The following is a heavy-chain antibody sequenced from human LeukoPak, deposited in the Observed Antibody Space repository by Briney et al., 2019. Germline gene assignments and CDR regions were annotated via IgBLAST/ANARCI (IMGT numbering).Heavy chain of an antibody. J-gene: IGHJ4*02. CDR3: ARDGVAAALDY. CDR2: INHSGST. D-gene: IGHD6-13*01. Sequence: SETLSLTCAVYGGSFRGYYWSWIRQPPGKGLEWIGEINHSGSTNYNPSLKSRVTISVDTSKNQFSLKLSSVTAADTAVYYCARDGVAAALDYWGQGTLVTVSS. V-gene: IGHV4-34*01. CDR1: GGSFRGYY.